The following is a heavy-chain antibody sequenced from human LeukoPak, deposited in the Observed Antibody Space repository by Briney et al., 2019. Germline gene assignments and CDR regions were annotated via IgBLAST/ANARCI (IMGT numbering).Heavy chain of an antibody. CDR1: GFTFSNAW. V-gene: IGHV3-15*01. CDR3: TTGPSIAAHYLDY. Sequence: GGSLRLSCAASGFTFSNAWMSWVRQAPGKGLEWVGRIKSKTDGGTTDYAAPVKGRFTISRDDSKNTLYLQMNSLKTEDTAVYYCTTGPSIAAHYLDYWGQGTLVTVSS. J-gene: IGHJ4*02. D-gene: IGHD6-6*01. CDR2: IKSKTDGGTT.